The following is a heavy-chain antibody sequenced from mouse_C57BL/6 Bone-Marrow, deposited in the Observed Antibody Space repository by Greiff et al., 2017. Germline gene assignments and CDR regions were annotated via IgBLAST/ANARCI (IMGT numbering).Heavy chain of an antibody. V-gene: IGHV10-1*01. CDR2: IRSKSNNYAT. J-gene: IGHJ1*03. CDR1: GFSFNTYA. CDR3: VRHPRTAYFDV. Sequence: VQLQQSGGGLVQPKGSLKLSCAASGFSFNTYAMNWVRQAPGKGLEWVARIRSKSNNYATYYADSVKDRFTISRDDSESMLYLKMNNLKTEDTAMYYSVRHPRTAYFDVWGTGTTVTVSS.